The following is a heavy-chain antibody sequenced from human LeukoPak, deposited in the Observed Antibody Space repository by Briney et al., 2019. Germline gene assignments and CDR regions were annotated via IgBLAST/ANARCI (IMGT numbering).Heavy chain of an antibody. J-gene: IGHJ3*01. CDR2: ISYDGSNK. D-gene: IGHD2-21*02. V-gene: IGHV3-30-3*01. CDR1: GFTFSSYA. Sequence: GGSLRLSCAASGFTFSSYAMHWVRQAPGKGLEWVAVISYDGSNKYYADSVKGRFTISRDNSKNTLYLQMNSLRAEDTAVYYCARDDRELVVTAFDYWGQGTMVTVSS. CDR3: ARDDRELVVTAFDY.